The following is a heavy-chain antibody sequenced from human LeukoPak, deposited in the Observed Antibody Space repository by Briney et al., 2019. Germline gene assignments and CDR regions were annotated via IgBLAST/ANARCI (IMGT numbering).Heavy chain of an antibody. CDR1: GGSVSSGSYY. CDR2: IYYSGIT. V-gene: IGHV4-61*01. J-gene: IGHJ4*02. Sequence: SETLSLTCTVSGGSVSSGSYYWSWIRQPPGKGLEWIGYIYYSGITNYNPSLKSRVTISVDTSKNQFSLKLSSVTAADTAVYFCAREGLATMIRGVIPYWGQGTLVTVSS. CDR3: AREGLATMIRGVIPY. D-gene: IGHD3-10*01.